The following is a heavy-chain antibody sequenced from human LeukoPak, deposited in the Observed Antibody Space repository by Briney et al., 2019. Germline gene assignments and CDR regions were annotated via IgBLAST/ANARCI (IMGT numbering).Heavy chain of an antibody. D-gene: IGHD2-21*02. V-gene: IGHV3-48*03. J-gene: IGHJ3*02. CDR1: GFTFSSYE. CDR3: ARVLCGGDCWGGRGAFDI. Sequence: GGSLRLSCAASGFTFSSYEMNWVRQGPGKGLEWVSYISSSGSTIYYADSVKGRFTISRDNAKNSLYLQMNSLRAEDTAVYYCARVLCGGDCWGGRGAFDIWGQGTMVTVSS. CDR2: ISSSGSTI.